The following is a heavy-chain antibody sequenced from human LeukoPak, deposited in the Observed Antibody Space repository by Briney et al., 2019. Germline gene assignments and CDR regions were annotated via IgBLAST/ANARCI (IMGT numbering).Heavy chain of an antibody. CDR2: INPSGGST. J-gene: IGHJ5*02. Sequence: GASVKVSCKASGYTFTSYYMHWVRQAPGQGLEWMGIINPSGGSTSYAQKFQGRVTMTRDTSTCTVYMELSSLRSEDTAVYYCARDRIIGGSSGRWFDPWGQGTLVTVSS. CDR3: ARDRIIGGSSGRWFDP. CDR1: GYTFTSYY. V-gene: IGHV1-46*01. D-gene: IGHD1-20*01.